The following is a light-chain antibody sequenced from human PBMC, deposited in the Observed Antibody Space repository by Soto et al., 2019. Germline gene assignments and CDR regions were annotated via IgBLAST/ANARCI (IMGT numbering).Light chain of an antibody. CDR2: SNN. CDR1: SSNIGRHG. Sequence: QSVLTQPPSASGTPGQRVTISCSGSSSNIGRHGVNWYQHLPGAAPKLLIYSNNQRPSGVPDRFSGSTSGTSVSLTISGLQSEDEADYYCVTWDDSLNAVVFGGGTKLTVL. CDR3: VTWDDSLNAVV. J-gene: IGLJ2*01. V-gene: IGLV1-44*01.